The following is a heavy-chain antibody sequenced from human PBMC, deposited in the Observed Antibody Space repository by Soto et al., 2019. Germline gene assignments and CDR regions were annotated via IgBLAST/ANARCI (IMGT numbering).Heavy chain of an antibody. CDR1: GYTFTCYY. J-gene: IGHJ5*02. CDR2: IIPIFGTA. D-gene: IGHD5-18*01. Sequence: SVKVSCKASGYTFTCYYMCWVRHAPGQGLEWMGVIIPIFGTANYAQKFQGRVTITADESTSTAYMELSSLRSEDTAVYYCARGCSDTAMVTWFDPCGQGTLVTVSS. CDR3: ARGCSDTAMVTWFDP. V-gene: IGHV1-69*13.